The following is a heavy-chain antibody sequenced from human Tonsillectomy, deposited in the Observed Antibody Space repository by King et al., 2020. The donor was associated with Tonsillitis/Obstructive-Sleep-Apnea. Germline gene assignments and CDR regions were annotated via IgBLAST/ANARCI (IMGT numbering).Heavy chain of an antibody. D-gene: IGHD5-24*01. CDR1: GGSVSSGSYY. CDR3: ARESWMISDGRGALTWFDP. Sequence: QLQESGPGLVKPSETLSLTCTVSGGSVSSGSYYWSWIRQPPGKGLEWIGYIYYSGSTNYNPSLKSRVTISVDTSKNQFSLKLSSVTAADTAVYYCARESWMISDGRGALTWFDPWGQGTLVTVSS. CDR2: IYYSGST. V-gene: IGHV4-61*01. J-gene: IGHJ5*02.